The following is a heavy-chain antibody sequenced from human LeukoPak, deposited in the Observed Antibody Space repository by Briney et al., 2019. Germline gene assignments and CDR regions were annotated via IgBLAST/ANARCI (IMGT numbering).Heavy chain of an antibody. CDR2: IYHSGST. D-gene: IGHD6-13*01. CDR1: GYSISSGYY. CDR3: ARPIRYSSSWYYFDY. Sequence: PSETLSLTCTVSGYSISSGYYWGWIRQPPGKGLEWIGSIYHSGSTYYNPSLKSRVTISVDTSKNQFSLKLSSVTAADTAVYYCARPIRYSSSWYYFDYWGQGTLVTVSS. J-gene: IGHJ4*02. V-gene: IGHV4-38-2*02.